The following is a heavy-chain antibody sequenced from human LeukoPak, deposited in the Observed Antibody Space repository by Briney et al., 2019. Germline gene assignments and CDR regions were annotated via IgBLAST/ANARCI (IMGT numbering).Heavy chain of an antibody. CDR3: AKDRRFGELSD. CDR2: IRYDGRNK. CDR1: GFTFSSYG. J-gene: IGHJ4*02. Sequence: GGSLRLSCAASGFTFSSYGMHWVRQAPGKGLEWVAFIRYDGRNKYYADSVKGRFTISRDNSKNTLYLQMNSLRAEDTAVYYCAKDRRFGELSDWGQGTLVTVSS. D-gene: IGHD3-10*01. V-gene: IGHV3-30*02.